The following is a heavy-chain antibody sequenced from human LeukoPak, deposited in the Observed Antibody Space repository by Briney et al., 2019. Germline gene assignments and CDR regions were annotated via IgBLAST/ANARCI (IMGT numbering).Heavy chain of an antibody. CDR3: TRVGGYPLGAFDI. CDR2: IYISGNT. Sequence: TSETLSLTCTVSGASISNYYWSWIRQPAGKGLEWIGRIYISGNTNYNPSLKSRVTMSLDTSKNQFSLKLTSVTAADTAIYYCTRVGGYPLGAFDIWGQGTMVTVSS. D-gene: IGHD3-22*01. CDR1: GASISNYY. V-gene: IGHV4-4*07. J-gene: IGHJ3*02.